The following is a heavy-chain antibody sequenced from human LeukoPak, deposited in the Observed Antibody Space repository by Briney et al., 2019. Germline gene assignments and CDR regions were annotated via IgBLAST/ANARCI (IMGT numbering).Heavy chain of an antibody. Sequence: GASVKVSCKASGYTFTDYYIHWVRQAPGQGLEWMASINPNSGGTNYAQKFQGRVTMTRDTSISTAYMELSRLRSDDTAVYYCARDNCGGDCYYFDYWGQGTLVTVSS. V-gene: IGHV1-2*02. J-gene: IGHJ4*02. CDR1: GYTFTDYY. CDR3: ARDNCGGDCYYFDY. CDR2: INPNSGGT. D-gene: IGHD2-21*01.